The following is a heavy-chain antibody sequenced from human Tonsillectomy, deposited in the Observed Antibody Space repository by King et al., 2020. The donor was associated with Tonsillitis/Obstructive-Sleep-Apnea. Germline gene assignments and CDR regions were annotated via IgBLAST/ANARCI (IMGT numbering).Heavy chain of an antibody. CDR1: GGSISSYY. CDR3: AREERVYDRFDP. V-gene: IGHV4-59*01. Sequence: QLQESGPGLVKPSETLSLTCTVSGGSISSYYWSWIRQPPGKGLEWIGYIYYSGSTNYNPSLKSRVTISVDTSKNQFSLKLSSVTAADTAVYYCAREERVYDRFDPWGQGTLVTVSS. D-gene: IGHD2-8*01. CDR2: IYYSGST. J-gene: IGHJ5*02.